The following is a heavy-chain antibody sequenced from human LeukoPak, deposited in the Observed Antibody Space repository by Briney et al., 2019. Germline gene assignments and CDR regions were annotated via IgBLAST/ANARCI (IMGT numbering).Heavy chain of an antibody. D-gene: IGHD3-10*01. CDR3: ARGRRAMVRGVIVIWFDP. Sequence: ASVKVSCKASGYTFTSYDINWVRQATGQGLEWMGWMNPNSGNTGYAQKFQGRVTMTRNTSISTAYMELSSLRSEDTAVYYCARGRRAMVRGVIVIWFDPWGQGTLVTVSS. CDR1: GYTFTSYD. CDR2: MNPNSGNT. V-gene: IGHV1-8*01. J-gene: IGHJ5*02.